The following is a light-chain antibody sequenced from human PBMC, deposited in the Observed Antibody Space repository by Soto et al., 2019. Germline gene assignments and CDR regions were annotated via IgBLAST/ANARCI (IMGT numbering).Light chain of an antibody. CDR3: QKYNSAPYT. Sequence: DIQMTQSPSSLSASVGDRVTITCRASQDISNYLVWYQQKPGKVPQVLIYTASTLQSGVPSRFSGSGSATDFTLTISSLQPEDVATYYCQKYNSAPYTFGQGTKLEIK. CDR2: TAS. V-gene: IGKV1-27*01. J-gene: IGKJ2*01. CDR1: QDISNY.